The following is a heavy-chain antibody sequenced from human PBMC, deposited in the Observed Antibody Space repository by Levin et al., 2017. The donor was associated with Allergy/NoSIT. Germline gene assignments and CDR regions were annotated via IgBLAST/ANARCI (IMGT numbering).Heavy chain of an antibody. V-gene: IGHV3-21*01. Sequence: GGSLRLSCAASGSTFLTYSMNWVRQAPGKGLEWVASISSRGTYRYYADSMKGRFTISRDNAKNSLYLQIDSLRVDDTAVYFCARGGQLAQNVDLDYWGQGTLVTVSP. CDR3: ARGGQLAQNVDLDY. D-gene: IGHD2-15*01. CDR1: GSTFLTYS. J-gene: IGHJ4*02. CDR2: ISSRGTYR.